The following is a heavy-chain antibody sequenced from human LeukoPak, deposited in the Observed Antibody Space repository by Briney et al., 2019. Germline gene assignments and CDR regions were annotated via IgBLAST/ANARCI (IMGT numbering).Heavy chain of an antibody. CDR2: IIPIFGTA. D-gene: IGHD6-19*01. J-gene: IGHJ4*02. CDR1: GGTFSSYA. CDR3: ARGWSDGIAVDGQFDY. V-gene: IGHV1-69*05. Sequence: SVKVSCKASGGTFSSYAISWVRQAPGQGLEWMGGIIPIFGTANYAQKFQGRVTITTDESTSTAYMELSSLRSEDTAVYYCARGWSDGIAVDGQFDYWGQGTLVTVSS.